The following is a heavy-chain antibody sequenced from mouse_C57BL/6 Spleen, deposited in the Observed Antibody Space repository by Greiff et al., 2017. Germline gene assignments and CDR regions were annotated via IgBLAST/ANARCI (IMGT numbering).Heavy chain of an antibody. Sequence: QVQLQQPGAELVLPGASVKLSCKASGYTFPSYWMHWVKQRPGQGLEWIGEIDPSDSYTNYNQKFKGKSTLTVDKSSSTAYMQLSSLTSEDSAVYYCARESTLWYFDVWGTGTTVTVSA. V-gene: IGHV1-69*01. CDR1: GYTFPSYW. J-gene: IGHJ1*03. CDR2: IDPSDSYT. CDR3: ARESTLWYFDV. D-gene: IGHD5-1*01.